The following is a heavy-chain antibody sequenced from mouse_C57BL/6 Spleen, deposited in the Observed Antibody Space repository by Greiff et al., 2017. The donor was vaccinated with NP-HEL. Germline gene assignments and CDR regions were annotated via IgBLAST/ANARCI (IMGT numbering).Heavy chain of an antibody. CDR3: ARGGYGSHFDY. J-gene: IGHJ2*01. Sequence: VQLQQSGAELVKPGASVKISCKASGYAFSSYWMNWVKQRPGKGLEWIGQIYPGDGDTNYNGKFKGKATLTADKSSSTAYMQLSSLTSEDSAVYFCARGGYGSHFDYWGQGTTLTVSS. V-gene: IGHV1-80*01. CDR2: IYPGDGDT. CDR1: GYAFSSYW. D-gene: IGHD1-1*01.